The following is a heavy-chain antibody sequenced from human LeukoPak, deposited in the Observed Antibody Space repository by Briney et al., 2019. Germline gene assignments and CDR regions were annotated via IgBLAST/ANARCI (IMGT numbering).Heavy chain of an antibody. J-gene: IGHJ4*02. D-gene: IGHD1-1*01. CDR3: VKGLRGTNVRVYFDW. CDR1: GLTLCHHG. CDR2: IWYDGRNK. V-gene: IGHV3-30*02. Sequence: GGSLRLSCTTSGLTLCHHGMHWVRQAPRKGLEWVAFIWYDGRNKFYADYVKGRFTLSRDNSKNTLFLQMDSMRVENTTVYYFVKGLRGTNVRVYFDWWGEGTLVTVAS.